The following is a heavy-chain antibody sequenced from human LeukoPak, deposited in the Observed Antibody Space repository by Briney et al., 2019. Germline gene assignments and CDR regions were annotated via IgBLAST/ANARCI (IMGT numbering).Heavy chain of an antibody. Sequence: PGGSLRLSYAASGFTFSNYWMHWVRQDPGKGLEWVSAISGSGGSTYYADSVKGRFTISRDNSKNTLYLQMNSLRAEDTAVYYCAAWTGITAVTYYYYYYIDVWGKGTTVTISS. CDR1: GFTFSNYW. J-gene: IGHJ6*03. V-gene: IGHV3-23*01. D-gene: IGHD6-13*01. CDR3: AAWTGITAVTYYYYYYIDV. CDR2: ISGSGGST.